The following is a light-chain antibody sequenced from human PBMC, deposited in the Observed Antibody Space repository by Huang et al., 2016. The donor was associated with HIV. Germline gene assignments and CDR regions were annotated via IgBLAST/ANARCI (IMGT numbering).Light chain of an antibody. V-gene: IGKV3-20*01. CDR1: QSLGRTD. CDR3: QKYGSSRT. CDR2: GVS. Sequence: EIVLPQSPCTLSLSPGERATLSCRASQSLGRTDLAWYQQKPGQAPRLLIYGVSSRAAGIPDRFSGSGSGTDFTLTISRLEPEDFAVYFCQKYGSSRTFGQGTKVEL. J-gene: IGKJ1*01.